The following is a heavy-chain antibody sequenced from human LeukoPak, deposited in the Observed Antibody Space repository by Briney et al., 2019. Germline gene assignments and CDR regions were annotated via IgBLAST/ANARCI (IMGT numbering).Heavy chain of an antibody. D-gene: IGHD1-26*01. Sequence: SVKVSCKASGGTFSSYAISWVRQAPGQGLEWMGGIIPIFGTANYAQKFQGRVTITADESTSTAYMELSSLRSEDTAVYYCARVGATGSRVDYWGQGTLVTVSS. CDR2: IIPIFGTA. J-gene: IGHJ4*02. CDR1: GGTFSSYA. CDR3: ARVGATGSRVDY. V-gene: IGHV1-69*13.